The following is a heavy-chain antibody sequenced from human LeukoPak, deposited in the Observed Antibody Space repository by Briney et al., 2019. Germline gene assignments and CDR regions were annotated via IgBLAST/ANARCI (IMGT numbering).Heavy chain of an antibody. J-gene: IGHJ4*02. D-gene: IGHD3-3*01. Sequence: GGSLRLSCAPSGLTFSSYAMSWVRQAPGKGLECVSAISGSGGSTYYADSVKGRFTISRDNSKNTLYLQMNSLRAEDTAVYYCAKPLRITMFPFDYWGQGTLVTVSS. CDR1: GLTFSSYA. CDR3: AKPLRITMFPFDY. V-gene: IGHV3-23*01. CDR2: ISGSGGST.